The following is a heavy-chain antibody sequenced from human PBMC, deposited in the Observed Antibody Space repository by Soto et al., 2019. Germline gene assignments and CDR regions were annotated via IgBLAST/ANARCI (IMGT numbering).Heavy chain of an antibody. Sequence: PSETLSLTCTVSGGSISSYYWSWIRQPPGKGLEWIGYIYYSGSTNYNPSLKSRVTISVDTSKNQFSLKLSSVTAADTAVYYCARVGMAYCGGDCYRWGQGTLVTVS. CDR3: ARVGMAYCGGDCYR. CDR2: IYYSGST. CDR1: GGSISSYY. J-gene: IGHJ4*02. V-gene: IGHV4-59*01. D-gene: IGHD2-21*02.